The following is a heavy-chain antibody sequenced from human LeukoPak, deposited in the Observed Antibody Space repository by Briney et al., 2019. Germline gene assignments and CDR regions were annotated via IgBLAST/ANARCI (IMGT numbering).Heavy chain of an antibody. CDR3: ARADILTGYYKDY. CDR1: GGSFSGYY. V-gene: IGHV4-34*01. J-gene: IGHJ4*02. D-gene: IGHD3-9*01. Sequence: SETLSLTCAVYGGSFSGYYWSWVRQPPGKGLEWIGEINHSGSTNYNPSLKSRVTISVDTSKNQFSLKLGSVTAADTAVYYCARADILTGYYKDYWGQGTLVTVSS. CDR2: INHSGST.